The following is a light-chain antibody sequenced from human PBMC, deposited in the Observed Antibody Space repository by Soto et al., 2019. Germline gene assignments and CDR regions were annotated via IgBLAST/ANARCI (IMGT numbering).Light chain of an antibody. J-gene: IGLJ1*01. V-gene: IGLV2-11*01. CDR3: CSYAGSYTRYV. CDR1: SSDVGGYNY. Sequence: QSVLTQPRSVSGSPGQSVTISCTGTSSDVGGYNYVSWYQQYPGKAPKVMIYAVTKRPSGVPDRISGSKSGNTASLTISGLQAEDEADYYCCSYAGSYTRYVFGTGTKLTVL. CDR2: AVT.